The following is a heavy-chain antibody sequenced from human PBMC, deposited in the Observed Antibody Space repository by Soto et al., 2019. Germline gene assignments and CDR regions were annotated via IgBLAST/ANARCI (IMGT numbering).Heavy chain of an antibody. D-gene: IGHD6-19*01. J-gene: IGHJ3*02. CDR1: GGSISSGGYY. Sequence: PSETLSLTCTVSGGSISSGGYYWSCIRQHPGKGLEWIGYIYYSGSTYYNPSLKSRVTISVDTSKNQFSLKLSSVTAADTAVYYCARGPPRWLAPLGMKTFDIWGQGTMVTVSS. CDR2: IYYSGST. CDR3: ARGPPRWLAPLGMKTFDI. V-gene: IGHV4-31*03.